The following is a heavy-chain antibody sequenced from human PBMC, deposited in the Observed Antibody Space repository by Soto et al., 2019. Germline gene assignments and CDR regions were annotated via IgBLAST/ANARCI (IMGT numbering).Heavy chain of an antibody. J-gene: IGHJ4*02. D-gene: IGHD3-16*02. V-gene: IGHV1-3*04. CDR3: AKGPHYLLRLGELSSFDY. Sequence: ASVKVSCKASGYTFTNYAIHWVRQAPGQRLEWMGWIHTGNGKTQYSQKFLGRVTITRDTSAMTAYMELTSLRSEDTAVYYCAKGPHYLLRLGELSSFDYWGQGTLVTVSS. CDR1: GYTFTNYA. CDR2: IHTGNGKT.